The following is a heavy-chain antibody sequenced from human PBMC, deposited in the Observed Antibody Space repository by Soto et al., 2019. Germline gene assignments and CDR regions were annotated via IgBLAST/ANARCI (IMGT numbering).Heavy chain of an antibody. Sequence: QVQLVQSGAELKKPGASVKVSCKASGYTFSNYDMNWVRQATGQGPEWIGWVNPNNGDTGYAQKFQGRVTRTTDISTTTAYMELTILRSEDTAIYYCAKVSRKGSAIDFDYWGQGTLITVSS. CDR1: GYTFSNYD. CDR2: VNPNNGDT. V-gene: IGHV1-8*01. CDR3: AKVSRKGSAIDFDY. J-gene: IGHJ4*02. D-gene: IGHD3-10*01.